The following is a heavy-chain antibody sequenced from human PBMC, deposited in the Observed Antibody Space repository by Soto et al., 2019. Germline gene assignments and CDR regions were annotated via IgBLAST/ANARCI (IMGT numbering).Heavy chain of an antibody. J-gene: IGHJ4*02. CDR3: AAFPFRYDSSGYYYFDF. V-gene: IGHV1-58*02. D-gene: IGHD3-22*01. Sequence: QMQLVQSGPEVKKPGTSVKVSCKASGFTFSNSAIQWVRQVRGQRLEWIGRVVVASGKTNYAQNGQDRVTITTDTSTSTSYMELTSLRSEDTAVYYWAAFPFRYDSSGYYYFDFWGQGTLVTVSS. CDR1: GFTFSNSA. CDR2: VVVASGKT.